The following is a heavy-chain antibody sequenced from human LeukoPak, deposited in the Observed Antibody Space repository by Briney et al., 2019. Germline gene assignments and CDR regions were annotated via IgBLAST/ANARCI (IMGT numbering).Heavy chain of an antibody. J-gene: IGHJ4*02. CDR3: AREFSYGSNGRGFDY. Sequence: PSETLSLTCTVSSGSISSYYWSWIRQPAGKGLEWIGRILTSGSTNYNPSLQSRVTMPVDTSKNQFSLKLNSMTAADTAVYYCAREFSYGSNGRGFDYWGQGTLVTVSS. CDR2: ILTSGST. CDR1: SGSISSYY. V-gene: IGHV4-4*07. D-gene: IGHD4-23*01.